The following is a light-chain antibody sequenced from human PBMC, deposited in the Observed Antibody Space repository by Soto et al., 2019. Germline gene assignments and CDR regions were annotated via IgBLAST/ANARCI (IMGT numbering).Light chain of an antibody. J-gene: IGKJ1*01. V-gene: IGKV1-5*01. CDR2: DAS. CDR3: QQYNSSTVS. CDR1: QSISSW. Sequence: DIQMTQSPSTLSASVGDRVTITCRASQSISSWLAWYQQKPGTAPKLLIYDASSLESGVPSRFSGSGSGTEFTLTISSLQPDDFATHYCQQYNSSTVSVGHGTKVEIK.